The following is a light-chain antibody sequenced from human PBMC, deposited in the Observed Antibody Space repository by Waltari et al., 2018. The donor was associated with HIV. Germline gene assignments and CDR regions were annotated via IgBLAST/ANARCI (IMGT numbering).Light chain of an antibody. Sequence: QSVLTQPDSVSGTPGQRVTISCSGSSSNIGRNTVSWYQQLPGAATKLFIFGDHRRPAGVPDRFSGSKSGTSASRAITGLQFEDEAVYFCGGWDDSLCGQAVFGGGTILTVL. J-gene: IGLJ2*01. CDR2: GDH. CDR3: GGWDDSLCGQAV. CDR1: SSNIGRNT. V-gene: IGLV1-44*01.